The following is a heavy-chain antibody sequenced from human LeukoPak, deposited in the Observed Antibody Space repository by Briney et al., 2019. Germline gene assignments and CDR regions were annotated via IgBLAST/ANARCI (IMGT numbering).Heavy chain of an antibody. CDR2: IKQDGSEK. Sequence: GGSLRLSCAASGFTFSSYWMSWVRQAPGKGLEWVANIKQDGSEKYYVDSVRGRFTISRDNSKNTLYLHMGSLRAEDMAVYYCAREEAPVGGSSFDYWGQGTLVTVSS. CDR1: GFTFSSYW. CDR3: AREEAPVGGSSFDY. J-gene: IGHJ4*02. D-gene: IGHD1-26*01. V-gene: IGHV3-7*01.